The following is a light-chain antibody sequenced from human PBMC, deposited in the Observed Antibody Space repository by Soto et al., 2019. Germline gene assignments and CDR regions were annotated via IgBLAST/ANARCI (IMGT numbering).Light chain of an antibody. J-gene: IGKJ3*01. CDR1: QIINTW. CDR2: RAS. V-gene: IGKV1-5*03. Sequence: DIPMTQSPSTLSASVGDRVTITCRARQIINTWLAWYQQKPGKAPKLLIYRASNLVSGVPSRFSGIRSGTEFTLTISSLQPDYFSNCDCQQYETYSGTFGPGTKVDL. CDR3: QQYETYSGT.